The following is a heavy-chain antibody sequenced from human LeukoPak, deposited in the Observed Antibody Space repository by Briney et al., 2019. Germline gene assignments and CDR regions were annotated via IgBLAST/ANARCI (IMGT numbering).Heavy chain of an antibody. CDR2: ISAYNGNT. Sequence: ASVKVSCKASGYTFTSYGISWVRQAPGQGLEWMGWISAYNGNTNYAQKFQGRVTITADESTSTAYMELSSLRSEDTAVYYCARAPFIVGATWGGGYYFDYWGQGTLVTVSS. CDR3: ARAPFIVGATWGGGYYFDY. D-gene: IGHD1-26*01. J-gene: IGHJ4*02. V-gene: IGHV1-18*01. CDR1: GYTFTSYG.